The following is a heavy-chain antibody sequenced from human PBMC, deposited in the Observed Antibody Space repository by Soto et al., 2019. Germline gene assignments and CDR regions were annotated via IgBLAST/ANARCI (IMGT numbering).Heavy chain of an antibody. CDR2: IKSKTDGGTT. Sequence: EVQLVVSGGGLVKPGGSLRVSCVASGFSFSNGWMAWVRQAPGKGLEWVGRIKSKTDGGTTDYAAPVKGRFSISRDDSKNTLYLELNSLKSEDTAVYYCTTDGHFDYWGQGTLVTVSS. V-gene: IGHV3-15*01. CDR1: GFSFSNGW. CDR3: TTDGHFDY. J-gene: IGHJ4*02.